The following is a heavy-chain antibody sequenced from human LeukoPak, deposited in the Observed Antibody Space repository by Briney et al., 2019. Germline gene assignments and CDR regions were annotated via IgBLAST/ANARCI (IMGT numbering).Heavy chain of an antibody. Sequence: SEILSLTCTVSGASISSYYWSWVRQPPGKGLEWIGFIYYSGSTNYNPSLKSRVTISVDTSKNQFSLKLSSVTAADTAVYYCARIKTTVTTVYFDLWGRGTLVTVSS. CDR1: GASISSYY. J-gene: IGHJ2*01. CDR3: ARIKTTVTTVYFDL. CDR2: IYYSGST. D-gene: IGHD4-17*01. V-gene: IGHV4-59*08.